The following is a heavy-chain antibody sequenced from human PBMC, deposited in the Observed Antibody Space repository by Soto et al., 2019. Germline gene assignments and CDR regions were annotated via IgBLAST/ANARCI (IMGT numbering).Heavy chain of an antibody. V-gene: IGHV4-4*02. CDR1: RGSISSSNW. CDR3: ARESYNESNVGYFDL. CDR2: MYHTGIT. J-gene: IGHJ2*01. Sequence: QVQLQESGPGLVKPSGTLSLTCAVYRGSISSSNWWSWVRQSPGKGLEWIGAMYHTGITNYSPSLKSRVTMSVDKSKNQFSLKLSSVTAADTAVYYCARESYNESNVGYFDLWGRGTLVSVSS. D-gene: IGHD1-1*01.